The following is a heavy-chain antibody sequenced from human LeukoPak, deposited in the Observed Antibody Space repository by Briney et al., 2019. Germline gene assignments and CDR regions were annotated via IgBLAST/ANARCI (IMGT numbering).Heavy chain of an antibody. J-gene: IGHJ4*02. CDR3: ARDRDYGDYYFDY. V-gene: IGHV3-30*02. CDR1: GFTFSSYG. Sequence: GGSLRLSCAASGFTFSSYGMHWVRQAPGKGLEWVAFIRYDGSNKYYADSVKGRFTISRDNSKNTLYLQMNSLRAEDTAVYYCARDRDYGDYYFDYWGQGTLVTVSS. CDR2: IRYDGSNK. D-gene: IGHD4-17*01.